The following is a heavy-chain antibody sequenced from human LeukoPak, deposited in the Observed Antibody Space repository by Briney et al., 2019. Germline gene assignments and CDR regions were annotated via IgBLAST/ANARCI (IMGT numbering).Heavy chain of an antibody. CDR3: ARGDTHYDSSGYYSGY. V-gene: IGHV1-24*01. D-gene: IGHD3-22*01. CDR2: FDPEDGET. CDR1: GYTLTELS. J-gene: IGHJ4*02. Sequence: ASVKVSCKVSGYTLTELSMHWVRQAPGKGLEWMGGFDPEDGETIYAQKFQGRVTMTEDTSTDTAYMELSSLRSEDTAVYYCARGDTHYDSSGYYSGYWGQGTLVTVSS.